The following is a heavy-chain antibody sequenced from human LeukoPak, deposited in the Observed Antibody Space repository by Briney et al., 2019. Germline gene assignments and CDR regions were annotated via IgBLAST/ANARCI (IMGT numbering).Heavy chain of an antibody. Sequence: SETLSLTCTVSGGSISSSSYYWSWIRQPPGKGPEWIGEINHSGSTNYNPSLKSRVTISVDTSKNQFSLKLSSVTAADTAVYYCARRRRIVGATPGAFDIWGQGTMVTVSS. CDR1: GGSISSSSYY. CDR3: ARRRRIVGATPGAFDI. D-gene: IGHD1-26*01. V-gene: IGHV4-39*07. J-gene: IGHJ3*02. CDR2: INHSGST.